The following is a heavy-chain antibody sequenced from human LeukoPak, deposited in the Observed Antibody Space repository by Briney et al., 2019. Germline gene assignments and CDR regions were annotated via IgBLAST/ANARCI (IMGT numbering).Heavy chain of an antibody. J-gene: IGHJ3*02. Sequence: SETLSLTCTVSGDSINNYYWSWILQPAGKGLKWIGRIYSSGSTNYNPSLKSRVAMSIGTSRNHFSLKLTSVTAADTAIYYCARSFDTHAFDIWGQGTVVTVSS. V-gene: IGHV4-4*07. CDR3: ARSFDTHAFDI. CDR2: IYSSGST. CDR1: GDSINNYY.